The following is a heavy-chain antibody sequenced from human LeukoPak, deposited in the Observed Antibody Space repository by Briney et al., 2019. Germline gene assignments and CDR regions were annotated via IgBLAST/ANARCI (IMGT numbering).Heavy chain of an antibody. J-gene: IGHJ5*02. D-gene: IGHD3-10*01. CDR1: GASISSNIYY. Sequence: SETLSLTCTVSGASISSNIYYWGWIRQPPGKGLEWIGSIYYSGRTYYNPSLKSRVTISVDTSKNQFSLKLSSVTAADTAVYYCARRGGANWFDPWGQGTLVTVSS. CDR2: IYYSGRT. V-gene: IGHV4-39*01. CDR3: ARRGGANWFDP.